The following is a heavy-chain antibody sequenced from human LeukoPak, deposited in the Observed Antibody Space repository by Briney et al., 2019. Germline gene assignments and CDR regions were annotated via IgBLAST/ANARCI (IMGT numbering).Heavy chain of an antibody. D-gene: IGHD3-22*01. Sequence: PGGSLRLSCAASGFTFSDSYMSWIRQAPGKGLELVSYISSSGSYTKSADSVKGRFTISRDKTKNSLYLQMNSLRAEDTAVYYCASPNRYDTSGYSWGDWGQGTVVTVSS. CDR2: ISSSGSYT. CDR3: ASPNRYDTSGYSWGD. CDR1: GFTFSDSY. V-gene: IGHV3-11*06. J-gene: IGHJ4*02.